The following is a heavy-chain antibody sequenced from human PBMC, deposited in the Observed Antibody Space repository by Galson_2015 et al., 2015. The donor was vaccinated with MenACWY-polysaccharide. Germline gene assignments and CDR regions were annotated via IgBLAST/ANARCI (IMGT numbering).Heavy chain of an antibody. CDR3: ARGASQVGRLASWSFDI. J-gene: IGHJ3*02. CDR1: GFNFSIYV. D-gene: IGHD1-26*01. V-gene: IGHV3-53*01. Sequence: SLRLSCAASGFNFSIYVMTWVRQAPGKGLEWVSIIYVGGSRHYADSVKGRFTISEDFSKNTLYLQMDSLRAEDTAVYYCARGASQVGRLASWSFDIWGPGTMVTVSS. CDR2: IYVGGSR.